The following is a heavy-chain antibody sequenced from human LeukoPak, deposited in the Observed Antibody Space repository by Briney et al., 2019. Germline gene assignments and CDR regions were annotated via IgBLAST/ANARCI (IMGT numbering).Heavy chain of an antibody. J-gene: IGHJ4*02. CDR1: GYNFDAFW. CDR2: IYPGDSDT. CDR3: ALREGY. V-gene: IGHV5-51*01. Sequence: GESLKISCEASGYNFDAFWIGWVRQMPGKGLEWMGVIYPGDSDTRFSPSFQGQVTISVDKSLRTAYLQWNSLQASDTAIYYCALREGYWGQGTLVTVSS.